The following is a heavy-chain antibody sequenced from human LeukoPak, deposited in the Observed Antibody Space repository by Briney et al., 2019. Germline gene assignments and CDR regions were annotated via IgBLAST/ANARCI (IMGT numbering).Heavy chain of an antibody. CDR3: ARGYSDGWYIAC. V-gene: IGHV1-2*02. CDR2: INPNNGGT. J-gene: IGHJ4*02. CDR1: GYTFTGYY. Sequence: ASVKVSCKSSGYTFTGYYIHWVRQAPGQGLDWMGWINPNNGGTNFAQKFQGRVTMTRDTSISTAYVELSRVTYDDTAVYYCARGYSDGWYIACWGQGTPVTVSS. D-gene: IGHD6-19*01.